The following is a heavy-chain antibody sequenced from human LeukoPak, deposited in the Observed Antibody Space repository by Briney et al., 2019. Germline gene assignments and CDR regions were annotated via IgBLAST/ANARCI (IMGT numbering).Heavy chain of an antibody. Sequence: GGSLRLSCAASGFTFSSYSMNWVRQAPGKGLEWVSSISSSSSYIYYADSVKGRFTISRDNAKNSLYLQMNSLRAEDTAVYYCAGSYDSSGCYSDYWGQGTLVTVSS. V-gene: IGHV3-21*01. J-gene: IGHJ4*02. CDR2: ISSSSSYI. CDR1: GFTFSSYS. CDR3: AGSYDSSGCYSDY. D-gene: IGHD3-22*01.